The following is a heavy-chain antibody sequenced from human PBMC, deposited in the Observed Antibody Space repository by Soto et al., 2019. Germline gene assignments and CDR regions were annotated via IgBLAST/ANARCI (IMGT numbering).Heavy chain of an antibody. CDR1: GFTFSSYG. V-gene: IGHV3-33*01. Sequence: PGGSLRLSCAASGFTFSSYGMHWVRQAPGKGLEWVAVIWYDGCNKYYADSVKGRFTISRDNSKNTLYLQMNSLRAEDTAVYYCARESIVVVPAAIAGHYYYMDVWGKGTTVTVSS. J-gene: IGHJ6*03. CDR2: IWYDGCNK. CDR3: ARESIVVVPAAIAGHYYYMDV. D-gene: IGHD2-2*02.